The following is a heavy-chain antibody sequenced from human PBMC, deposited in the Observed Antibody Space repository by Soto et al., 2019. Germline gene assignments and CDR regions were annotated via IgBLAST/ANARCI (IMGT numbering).Heavy chain of an antibody. J-gene: IGHJ3*02. CDR2: ISWNSGSI. V-gene: IGHV3-9*01. CDR3: AKDMWGDGSGSYYAFDI. D-gene: IGHD3-10*01. Sequence: GGSLRLSCAASGFTFDDYAMHWVRQAPGKGLEWVSGISWNSGSIGYADSVKGRFTISRDNAKNSLYLQMNSLRAEDTALYYCAKDMWGDGSGSYYAFDIWGQGTMVTVSS. CDR1: GFTFDDYA.